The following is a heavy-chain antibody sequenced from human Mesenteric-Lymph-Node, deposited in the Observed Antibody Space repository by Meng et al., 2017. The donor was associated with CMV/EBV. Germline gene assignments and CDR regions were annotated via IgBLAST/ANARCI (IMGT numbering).Heavy chain of an antibody. CDR1: GGSFSGYY. V-gene: IGHV4-34*01. Sequence: YGGSFSGYYWSWIRQPPGKGLEWIGEINHSGSTNYNPSLKSRVTISVDTSKNQFSLKLSSATAADTAVYYCARVIGRSSTSRGWFDPWGQGTLVTVSS. J-gene: IGHJ5*02. CDR2: INHSGST. CDR3: ARVIGRSSTSRGWFDP. D-gene: IGHD2-2*01.